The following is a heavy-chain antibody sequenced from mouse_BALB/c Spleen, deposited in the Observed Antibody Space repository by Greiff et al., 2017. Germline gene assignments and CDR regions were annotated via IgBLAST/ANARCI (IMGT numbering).Heavy chain of an antibody. CDR3: ASPYYYGSSRYFDV. V-gene: IGHV1S135*01. J-gene: IGHJ1*01. Sequence: FQLQQSGPELVKPGASVKVSCKASGYAFTSYNMYWVKQSHGKSLEWIGYIDPYNGGTSYNQKFKGKATLTVDKSSSTAYMHLNSLTSEDSAVYYCASPYYYGSSRYFDVWGAGTTVTVAS. D-gene: IGHD1-1*01. CDR1: GYAFTSYN. CDR2: IDPYNGGT.